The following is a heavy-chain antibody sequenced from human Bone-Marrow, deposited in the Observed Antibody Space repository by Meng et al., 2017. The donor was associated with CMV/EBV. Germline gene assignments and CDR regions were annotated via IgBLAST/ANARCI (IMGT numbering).Heavy chain of an antibody. J-gene: IGHJ4*02. CDR2: IYYSGST. CDR3: ARGDDFWGGYLSSLALDY. V-gene: IGHV4-59*01. D-gene: IGHD3-3*01. CDR1: GGSISSYY. Sequence: SETLSLTCTVSGGSISSYYWSWIRQPPGKGLEWIGYIYYSGSTNYNPSLKSRVTISVDTSKNQFSLKLSSVTAADTAVYYCARGDDFWGGYLSSLALDYWGQGTLVTVSS.